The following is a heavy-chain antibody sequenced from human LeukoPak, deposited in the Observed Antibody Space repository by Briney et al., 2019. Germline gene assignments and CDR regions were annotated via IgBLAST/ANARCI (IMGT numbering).Heavy chain of an antibody. CDR1: GFIFSTYG. Sequence: GGSLRLSCAGSGFIFSTYGMSWVRQAPGKGLEWVSHISGSGDNTYYTDSVKGRFAISRDNSKNTLYLQMNRLRAEDTAVHFCARDLLRWHRDWGQGTLVTVSS. V-gene: IGHV3-23*01. CDR2: ISGSGDNT. J-gene: IGHJ4*02. D-gene: IGHD4-23*01. CDR3: ARDLLRWHRD.